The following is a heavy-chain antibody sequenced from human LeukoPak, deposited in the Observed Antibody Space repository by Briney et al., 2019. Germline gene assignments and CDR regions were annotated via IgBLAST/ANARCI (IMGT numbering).Heavy chain of an antibody. Sequence: PSETLSLTCAVYGGSFSGYYWSWIRQPPGKGLEWIGEINHSGSTNYNPSLKSRVTISVDTSKNQFSLKLSSVTAADTAVYYCARGLRRSNWFDPWGQGTLVTVSS. V-gene: IGHV4-34*01. J-gene: IGHJ5*02. CDR1: GGSFSGYY. CDR3: ARGLRRSNWFDP. CDR2: INHSGST.